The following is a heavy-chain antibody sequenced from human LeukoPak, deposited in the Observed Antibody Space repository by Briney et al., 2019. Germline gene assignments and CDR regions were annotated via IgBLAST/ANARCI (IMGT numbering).Heavy chain of an antibody. CDR1: GYTFTGYY. J-gene: IGHJ4*02. Sequence: ASVKVSCKASGYTFTGYYMHWVRQAPGQGLEWMGWINPNSGGTNYAQKFQGRVTMTRDTSISTAYMELSRLRSDDTAVYYCAREYCGGDCRLPHYFDYWGQGTLVTVSS. CDR2: INPNSGGT. CDR3: AREYCGGDCRLPHYFDY. D-gene: IGHD2-21*01. V-gene: IGHV1-2*02.